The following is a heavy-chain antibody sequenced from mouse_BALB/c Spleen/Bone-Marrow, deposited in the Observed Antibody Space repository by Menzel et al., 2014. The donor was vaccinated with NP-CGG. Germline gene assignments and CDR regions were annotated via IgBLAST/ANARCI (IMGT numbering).Heavy chain of an antibody. CDR1: GYTFTSYW. CDR2: IYPSTGYT. CDR3: ARDVGPYRGY. Sequence: QVQLKESGAELAKPGASVKMSCKASGYTFTSYWMHWVKQRPGQGLEWIGYIYPSTGYTDYNQKFKDKATLTADKSSSTAYMQLSSLTSEDSAVYYCARDVGPYRGYWGQGTTLTVSS. J-gene: IGHJ2*01. V-gene: IGHV1-7*01. D-gene: IGHD2-10*01.